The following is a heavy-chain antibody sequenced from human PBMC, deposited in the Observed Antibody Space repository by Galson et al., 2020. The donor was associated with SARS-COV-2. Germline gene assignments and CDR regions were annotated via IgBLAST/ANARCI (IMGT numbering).Heavy chain of an antibody. V-gene: IGHV1-24*01. Sequence: ASVKVSCKVSGYTLTELSMHWVRQAPGKGLEWMGGFDPEDGETIYAQKFQGRVTMTEDTSTDTAYMELSSLRSEDTAVYYCATGSSSGKNNWCDTWGHGTLVTVAS. CDR2: FDPEDGET. CDR3: ATGSSSGKNNWCDT. CDR1: GYTLTELS. D-gene: IGHD3-10*01. J-gene: IGHJ5*01.